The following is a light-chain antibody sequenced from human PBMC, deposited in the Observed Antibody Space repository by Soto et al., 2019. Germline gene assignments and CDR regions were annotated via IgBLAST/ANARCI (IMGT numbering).Light chain of an antibody. V-gene: IGKV1-9*01. CDR3: QQFNDYPIT. Sequence: DMQLTQSPSSLSASVGDRVTITCRASQGINSYLAWYQQKPGKAPKVLMYDASTLQRGVPSRFSGSGSGTEFTLAISSLQPEDFATYYCQQFNDYPITFGQGTRLEIK. CDR1: QGINSY. CDR2: DAS. J-gene: IGKJ5*01.